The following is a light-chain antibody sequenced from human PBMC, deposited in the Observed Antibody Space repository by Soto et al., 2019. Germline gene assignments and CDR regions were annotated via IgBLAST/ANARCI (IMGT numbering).Light chain of an antibody. CDR1: CSDVGNDNL. CDR2: EGT. CDR3: CSYGGSDIPFV. J-gene: IGLJ1*01. V-gene: IGLV2-23*01. Sequence: QSALTQPASVSGSPGQSIAISCTGTCSDVGNDNLVSWYQQHPGKAPKLMIYEGTKRPSGVSDRFSGSKSGNTASLTISGLQAEDEADYYCCSYGGSDIPFVFGAGTKLTVL.